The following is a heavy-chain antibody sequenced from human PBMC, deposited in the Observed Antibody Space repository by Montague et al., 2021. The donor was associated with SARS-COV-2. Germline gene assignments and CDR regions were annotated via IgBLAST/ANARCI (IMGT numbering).Heavy chain of an antibody. CDR1: GDSDSRNSPT. J-gene: IGHJ6*02. Sequence: CAISGDSDSRNSPTRNWVRQSSSSRPERLGGSYFRFEWYNDYAVSVRGCVTINPDTSKNQFSLQLNSVTPVDTAIYYCTSGREGNYNVMDVWGQGTTVTVPS. CDR3: TSGREGNYNVMDV. CDR2: SYFRFEWYN. D-gene: IGHD1-1*01. V-gene: IGHV6-1*03.